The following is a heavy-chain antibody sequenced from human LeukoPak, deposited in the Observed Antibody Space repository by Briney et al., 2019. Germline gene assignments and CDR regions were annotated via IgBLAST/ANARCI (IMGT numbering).Heavy chain of an antibody. CDR2: MKEDGSEK. V-gene: IGHV3-7*03. Sequence: GGSLRLSCVVSGLTLSKNWMSWVRQAPGKGLEGGANMKEDGSEKYYVDSVKGRFTISRDNSKNTLYLQMNSLRAEDTAVYYCARRLRYYYYYMDVWGKGTTVTVSS. CDR1: GLTLSKNW. J-gene: IGHJ6*03. CDR3: ARRLRYYYYYMDV.